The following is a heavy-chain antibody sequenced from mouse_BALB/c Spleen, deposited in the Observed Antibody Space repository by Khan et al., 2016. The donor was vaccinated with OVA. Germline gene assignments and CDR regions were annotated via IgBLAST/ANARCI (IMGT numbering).Heavy chain of an antibody. Sequence: VQLVESGPGLVAPSQSLSITCTISGFSLTNYGVHWVRQPPGKGLEWLVVIRSDGSTTYNSALKSRLTISKDNSKSQVFLKMNSLQTDDTAMYFCARQPYYHYNIMDYWGQGTSVTVSS. CDR3: ARQPYYHYNIMDY. D-gene: IGHD2-10*01. CDR1: GFSLTNYG. V-gene: IGHV2-6-1*01. CDR2: IRSDGST. J-gene: IGHJ4*01.